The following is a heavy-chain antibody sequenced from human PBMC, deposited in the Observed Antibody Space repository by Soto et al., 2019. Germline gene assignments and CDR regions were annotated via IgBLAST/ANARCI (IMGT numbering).Heavy chain of an antibody. V-gene: IGHV3-23*01. D-gene: IGHD4-4*01. CDR1: GFSFSNYA. CDR3: AKDLIDYSISYFDY. CDR2: ITSTGYT. J-gene: IGHJ4*02. Sequence: GGSLRLSCPTSGFSFSNYAMSWVRQAPGKGLEWVAGITSTGYTYYVESLKGRFTISRDNSKNTVSLQMNSLRAEDTAVYYCAKDLIDYSISYFDYWGQGTLVTVSS.